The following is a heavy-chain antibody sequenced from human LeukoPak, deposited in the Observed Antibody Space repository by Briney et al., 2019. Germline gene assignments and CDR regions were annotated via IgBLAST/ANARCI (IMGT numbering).Heavy chain of an antibody. CDR3: ARADVDIVATMDYYYYGMDV. CDR1: GCSVSSGSYY. J-gene: IGHJ6*02. D-gene: IGHD5-12*01. CDR2: TYYSGST. Sequence: SETLSLTCTVSGCSVSSGSYYWSWIRQPPGKGLEWIGYTYYSGSTNYNPSLKSRVTISVDTSKNQFSLKLSSVTAADTAVYYCARADVDIVATMDYYYYGMDVWGQGTTVTVSS. V-gene: IGHV4-61*01.